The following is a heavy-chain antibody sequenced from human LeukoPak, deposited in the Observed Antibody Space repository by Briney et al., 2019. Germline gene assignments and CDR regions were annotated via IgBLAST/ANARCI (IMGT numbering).Heavy chain of an antibody. CDR2: INPNSGGT. J-gene: IGHJ5*02. D-gene: IGHD1-26*01. CDR1: GYTFTGYY. CDR3: ASSIVGATKYNWFDP. Sequence: ASVKVSCKASGYTFTGYYMHWVRQAPGQGLEWMGWINPNSGGTNYAQKFQGRVTMTRDTSISTAYMELSRLRSDDTAVYYCASSIVGATKYNWFDPWGQGTLVTVSS. V-gene: IGHV1-2*02.